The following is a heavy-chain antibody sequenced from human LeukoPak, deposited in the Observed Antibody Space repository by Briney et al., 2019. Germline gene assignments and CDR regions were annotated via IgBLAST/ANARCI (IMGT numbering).Heavy chain of an antibody. CDR1: EFSISSYK. Sequence: GGSLRLSCGASEFSISSYKISWVRQAPGKGLEWVAHIKESGSQEYNVGSVKGRFTVSRDNAQNSVYLQMNSLGVEDTAVYYCARPHTGFDSWGQGTLVTVSS. J-gene: IGHJ4*02. V-gene: IGHV3-7*01. CDR2: IKESGSQE. CDR3: ARPHTGFDS.